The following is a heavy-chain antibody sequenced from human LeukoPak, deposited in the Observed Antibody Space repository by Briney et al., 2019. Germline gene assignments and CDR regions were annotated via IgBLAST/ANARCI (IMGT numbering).Heavy chain of an antibody. J-gene: IGHJ6*02. V-gene: IGHV3-23*01. CDR3: AKEMTYYYDMDV. CDR1: EFTXXXXX. Sequence: GGSLRXXXAASEFTXXXXXXXXVRQAPGKXXXXVSAISGSGSGTYYAXSVKXRFTIXRDNSKNTLYLQMNSLRAEDTAVYYCAKEMTYYYDMDVWGQGTTVTVSS. CDR2: ISGSGSGT.